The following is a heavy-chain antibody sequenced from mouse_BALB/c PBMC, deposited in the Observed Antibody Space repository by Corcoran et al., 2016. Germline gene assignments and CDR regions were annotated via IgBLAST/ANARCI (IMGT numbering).Heavy chain of an antibody. CDR1: GFNIKDTY. Sequence: EVQLQQSGAELVKPGASVKLSCTASGFNIKDTYMHWVKQRPEQGLEWIGRIDPANGNTKYDPKFQGKATITADTSSNTAYLQLSSLTSEDSAVYYCARSWDVAWFAYWGQGTLVTVSA. CDR3: ARSWDVAWFAY. CDR2: IDPANGNT. D-gene: IGHD4-1*01. J-gene: IGHJ3*01. V-gene: IGHV14-3*02.